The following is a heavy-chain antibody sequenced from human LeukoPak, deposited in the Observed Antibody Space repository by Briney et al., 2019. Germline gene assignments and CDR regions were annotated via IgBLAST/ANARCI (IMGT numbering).Heavy chain of an antibody. J-gene: IGHJ4*02. D-gene: IGHD6-19*01. CDR1: GDSISSQY. V-gene: IGHV4-59*11. Sequence: PSETLSLTCSVSGDSISSQYWSWIRQPPGKRLEWIGYIYYTGDTNYNPSLKSRVTISVDTSKNQFYLKLSCVTAADTAVYYCARAQYNSAWLWDYWGQGTLVTVSS. CDR2: IYYTGDT. CDR3: ARAQYNSAWLWDY.